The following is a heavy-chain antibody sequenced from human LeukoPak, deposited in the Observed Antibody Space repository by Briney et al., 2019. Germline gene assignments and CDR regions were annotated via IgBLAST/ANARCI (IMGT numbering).Heavy chain of an antibody. CDR3: ARTRDFWSGYFDY. V-gene: IGHV4-30-2*01. CDR2: ILHSGST. J-gene: IGHJ4*02. D-gene: IGHD3-3*01. CDR1: GVSITSDTYC. Sequence: SQTLSLTCAVSGVSITSDTYCWSWIRQPPGKGLEWIGYILHSGSTYYNPSLKSRVTISIDTSKRQFSLKLSSVTAADTAVYYCARTRDFWSGYFDYWGQGTLVTVSS.